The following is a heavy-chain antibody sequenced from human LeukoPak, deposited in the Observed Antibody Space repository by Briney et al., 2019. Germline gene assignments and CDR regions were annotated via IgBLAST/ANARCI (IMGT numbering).Heavy chain of an antibody. D-gene: IGHD5-18*01. Sequence: GASVKVSCKASGYTFTSYDINWVRQATGQGLEWMGWMNPNSGNTGYAQKFQGRVTMTRNTSISTAHMELSSLRSEDTAVYYCASLVGNSVRYSYGPYYFDYWGQGTLVTVSS. CDR2: MNPNSGNT. J-gene: IGHJ4*02. CDR1: GYTFTSYD. V-gene: IGHV1-8*01. CDR3: ASLVGNSVRYSYGPYYFDY.